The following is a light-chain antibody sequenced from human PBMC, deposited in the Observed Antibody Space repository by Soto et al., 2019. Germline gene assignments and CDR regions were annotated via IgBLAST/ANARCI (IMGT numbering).Light chain of an antibody. CDR1: QSVSTW. CDR3: QQYYNYWT. Sequence: DIQMTQSPSTLSASVGDTVTGTCRASQSVSTWLAWYQQRPGKPPKLLIYDASSLQSGVPSKFSGGGSGTEFTLTISSLQPDDFATYYCQQYYNYWTFGQGTKVDIK. CDR2: DAS. V-gene: IGKV1-5*01. J-gene: IGKJ1*01.